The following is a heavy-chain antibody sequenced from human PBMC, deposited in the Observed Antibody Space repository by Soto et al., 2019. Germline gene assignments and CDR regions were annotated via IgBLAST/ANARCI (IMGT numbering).Heavy chain of an antibody. CDR3: ARDTFGGAYDFLH. Sequence: EVQLVESGGGLVQPGGSLRLSCAASGFTVSSFYMTWVRQAPGKGLQWVAVISSGGSTYYADSVKGRFTISRDNSKNTLYLEMNSLRAEDTAVYYCARDTFGGAYDFLHGGQGTLVTGSS. V-gene: IGHV3-66*01. CDR2: ISSGGST. J-gene: IGHJ4*02. D-gene: IGHD3-3*01. CDR1: GFTVSSFY.